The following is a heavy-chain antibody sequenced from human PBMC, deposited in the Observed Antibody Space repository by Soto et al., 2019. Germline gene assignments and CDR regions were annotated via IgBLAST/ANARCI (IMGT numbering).Heavy chain of an antibody. J-gene: IGHJ5*02. D-gene: IGHD3-3*01. V-gene: IGHV4-39*01. Sequence: SETLSLTCTVSGGSVSSSSYYWGWIRQPPGKGLEWIGSIYYSGSTYYNPSLKSRVTISVDTSKNQFSLKLSSVTAADTAVYYCARHEVLRDDFWSGYYRSWFDPWGQGTLVT. CDR3: ARHEVLRDDFWSGYYRSWFDP. CDR1: GGSVSSSSYY. CDR2: IYYSGST.